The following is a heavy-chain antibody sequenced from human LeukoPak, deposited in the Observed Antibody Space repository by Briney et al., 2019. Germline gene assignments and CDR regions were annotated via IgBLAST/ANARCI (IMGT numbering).Heavy chain of an antibody. Sequence: ASVKVSCKASGYTFTSYDINWVRQATGQGLEWMGWINPNSGGTNYAQKFQGRVTMTRDTSISTAYMELSRLRSDDTAVYYCARDLGGHAMIQPRDYWGQGTLVTVSS. J-gene: IGHJ4*02. CDR3: ARDLGGHAMIQPRDY. D-gene: IGHD2-2*01. CDR2: INPNSGGT. V-gene: IGHV1-2*02. CDR1: GYTFTSYD.